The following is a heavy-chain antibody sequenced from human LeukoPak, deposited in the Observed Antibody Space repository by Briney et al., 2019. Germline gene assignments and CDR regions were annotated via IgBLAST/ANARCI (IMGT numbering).Heavy chain of an antibody. CDR2: FAGSDTAT. J-gene: IGHJ4*02. CDR1: GFDFGAYE. Sequence: GGSLRLSCAASGFDFGAYEMNWVRQAPGKGLEWVAYFAGSDTATYYADSVKGRFIISRDNARNSLYLQMNSLRAEDTALYYCTTLGYHLDSWGQGTLVTVSS. V-gene: IGHV3-48*03. CDR3: TTLGYHLDS. D-gene: IGHD3-22*01.